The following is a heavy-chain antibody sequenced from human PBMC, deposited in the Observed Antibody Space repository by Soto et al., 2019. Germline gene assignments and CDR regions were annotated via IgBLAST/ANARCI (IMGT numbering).Heavy chain of an antibody. CDR2: INPSGGST. Sequence: EASVKVSCKASGYTFTSYYMHWVRQAPGQGLEWMGIINPSGGSTSYAQKFQGRVTMTRDTSTSTVYMELSSLRSEDTAVYYCARDLIQLWLRGYYFDYWGQGTLVTVSS. J-gene: IGHJ4*02. CDR1: GYTFTSYY. V-gene: IGHV1-46*01. CDR3: ARDLIQLWLRGYYFDY. D-gene: IGHD5-18*01.